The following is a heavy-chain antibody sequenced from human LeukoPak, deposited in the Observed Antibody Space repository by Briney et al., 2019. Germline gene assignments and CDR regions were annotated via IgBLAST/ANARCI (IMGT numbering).Heavy chain of an antibody. CDR3: ARLYDFWSGYIDY. J-gene: IGHJ4*02. D-gene: IGHD3-3*01. V-gene: IGHV4-31*03. CDR2: IYYSGST. CDR1: GGSISSGGYY. Sequence: SQTLSLTCTVSGGSISSGGYYWSWIRQHPGKGLEWIGYIYYSGSTYYNPSLKSRVTISVDTSKNQFSLKLSSVTAADTAVYYCARLYDFWSGYIDYWGQGTLVTVSS.